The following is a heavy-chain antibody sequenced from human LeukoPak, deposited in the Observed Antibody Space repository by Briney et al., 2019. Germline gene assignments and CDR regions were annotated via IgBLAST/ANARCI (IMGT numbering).Heavy chain of an antibody. CDR1: GFTFDDYA. D-gene: IGHD3-10*01. V-gene: IGHV3-43D*03. J-gene: IGHJ4*02. CDR2: ISWDGGST. Sequence: QSGGSLRLSCAASGFTFDDYAMHWVRQAPGKGLEWVSLISWDGGSTYYADSVKGRFTISRDNSKNSLYLQMNSLRAEDTALYYCAKDGGDYYGSGSYSAFDYWGQGTLVTVSS. CDR3: AKDGGDYYGSGSYSAFDY.